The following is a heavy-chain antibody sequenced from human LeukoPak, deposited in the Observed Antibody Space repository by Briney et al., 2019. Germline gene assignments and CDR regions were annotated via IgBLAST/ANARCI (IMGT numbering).Heavy chain of an antibody. V-gene: IGHV1-2*02. J-gene: IGHJ4*02. D-gene: IGHD3-9*01. CDR3: ARGLSHDILTGYDY. Sequence: ASVKVSCKASGYSFTGHYVHWVRQAPGQGLEWMGWMNTNSGGTDYALKFQGRVTMTRDTSITTAYMDMSGLTSDYTAIYYCARGLSHDILTGYDYWGQGTLVTVSS. CDR1: GYSFTGHY. CDR2: MNTNSGGT.